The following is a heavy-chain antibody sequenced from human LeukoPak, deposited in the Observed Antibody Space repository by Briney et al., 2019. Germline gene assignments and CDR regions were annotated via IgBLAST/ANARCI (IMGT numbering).Heavy chain of an antibody. D-gene: IGHD1-1*01. J-gene: IGHJ4*02. Sequence: GGSLRLSCAASGFTVSSNYMSWVRQAPGKGLEWVSVIYSGGSTYYADSVKGRFTVSRDNSKSLLFLQMESLRHDDTGIYYCAKGRRTGFVDYWGQGALVTVSS. CDR2: IYSGGST. CDR1: GFTVSSNY. V-gene: IGHV3-53*05. CDR3: AKGRRTGFVDY.